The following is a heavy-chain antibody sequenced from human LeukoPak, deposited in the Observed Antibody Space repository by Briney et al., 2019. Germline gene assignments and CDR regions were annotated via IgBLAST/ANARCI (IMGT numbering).Heavy chain of an antibody. J-gene: IGHJ6*02. Sequence: PSETLSLTCTVSGGSISSGGYYWSWIRQHPGKGLEWIGYIYYSGSTYYNPSLKSRVTISVDTSKNQFSLKLSSVTAADTAVYYCARWTTVTTRDYYYYYGMDVWGQGTTVTVSS. CDR1: GGSISSGGYY. V-gene: IGHV4-31*03. CDR2: IYYSGST. CDR3: ARWTTVTTRDYYYYYGMDV. D-gene: IGHD4-17*01.